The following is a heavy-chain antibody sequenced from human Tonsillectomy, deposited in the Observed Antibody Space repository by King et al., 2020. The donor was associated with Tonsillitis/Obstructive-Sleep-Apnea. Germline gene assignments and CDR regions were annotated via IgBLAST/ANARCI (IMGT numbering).Heavy chain of an antibody. CDR2: ISDSGDSK. V-gene: IGHV3-48*03. CDR1: GFTFSSYE. J-gene: IGHJ6*03. D-gene: IGHD2-15*01. Sequence: VQLVESGGGLVQPGGSLRLSCTASGFTFSSYEMTWVRQAPGKGLEWVSYISDSGDSKHYADSLKGRFTISRDNAKNSLYLQMNSLRAEDTAVYYCASLDIVVDAADEGDYYYYIDVWGKGTTVTVSS. CDR3: ASLDIVVDAADEGDYYYYIDV.